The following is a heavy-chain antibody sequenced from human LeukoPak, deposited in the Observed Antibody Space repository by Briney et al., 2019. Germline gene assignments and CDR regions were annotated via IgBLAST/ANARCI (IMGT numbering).Heavy chain of an antibody. CDR1: GGSFSSGSYY. Sequence: SETLSLTCTVSGGSFSSGSYYWSWLRRPPGTGLEGVAYIYYSGSTDYNPSLKGRVTISVDTSKHQFSLKLSSVPAADTAVYYCARDGGYSYGYPPHFDYWGQGTLVPVSS. J-gene: IGHJ4*02. CDR3: ARDGGYSYGYPPHFDY. CDR2: IYYSGST. V-gene: IGHV4-61*01. D-gene: IGHD5-18*01.